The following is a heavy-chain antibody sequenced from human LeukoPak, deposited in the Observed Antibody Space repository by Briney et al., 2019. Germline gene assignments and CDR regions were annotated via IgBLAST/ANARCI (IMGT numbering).Heavy chain of an antibody. D-gene: IGHD4-23*01. V-gene: IGHV5-51*01. CDR2: MYPRDSDT. J-gene: IGHJ4*02. CDR1: GYSFTSYW. CDR3: ARQGSVVPDYFDY. Sequence: GESLKISCKGSGYSFTSYWIGWVRQMPGKGLEWMGIMYPRDSDTRYSPSFQGQVTISADKSITTAYLQWSSLKASDTAMYFCARQGSVVPDYFDYWGQGTLVTVSS.